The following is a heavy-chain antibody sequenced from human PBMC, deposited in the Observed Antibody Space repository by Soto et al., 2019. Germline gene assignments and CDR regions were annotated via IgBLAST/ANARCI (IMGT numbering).Heavy chain of an antibody. CDR2: INAGNGNT. CDR3: ARARANWGLSGMDV. D-gene: IGHD7-27*01. V-gene: IGHV1-3*01. CDR1: GYTFTKYA. Sequence: ASVKVSCKASGYTFTKYAMHWVRQAPGQRLEWMGWINAGNGNTKYSQKFQGRVTITRDTSANTAYMELSSLRSEDTAVYYCARARANWGLSGMDVWGQGTTVTVSS. J-gene: IGHJ6*02.